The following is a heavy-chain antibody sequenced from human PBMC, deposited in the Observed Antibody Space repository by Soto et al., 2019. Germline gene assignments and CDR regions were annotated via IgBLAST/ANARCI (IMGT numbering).Heavy chain of an antibody. V-gene: IGHV3-23*01. CDR3: ATPFYGQSGYL. CDR2: ITNSGSGT. CDR1: GFTFSNYS. D-gene: IGHD3-10*01. J-gene: IGHJ4*02. Sequence: PGGSLRLSCAASGFTFSNYSMNWVRQARGKGLEWVSGITNSGSGTYYADSVKGRFTISRDNSKNTLYLQMNSLSAEDTAVYHCATPFYGQSGYLWGQGTLVTVSS.